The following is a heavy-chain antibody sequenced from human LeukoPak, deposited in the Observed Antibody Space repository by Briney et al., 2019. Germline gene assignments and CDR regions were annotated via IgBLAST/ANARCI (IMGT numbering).Heavy chain of an antibody. CDR2: IYYSGST. J-gene: IGHJ4*02. CDR1: GGSISSSSYY. CDR3: ARDRPAKPLDY. Sequence: PSETLSLTCTVSGGSISSSSYYWGWIRQPPGKGLEWIGSIYYSGSTYYNPSLKSRVTISVDTSKNQFSLKLSSVTAVDTAVYYCARDRPAKPLDYWGQGTLVTVSS. V-gene: IGHV4-39*07.